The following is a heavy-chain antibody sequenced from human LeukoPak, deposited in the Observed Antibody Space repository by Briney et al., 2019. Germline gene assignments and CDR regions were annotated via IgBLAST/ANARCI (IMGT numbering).Heavy chain of an antibody. V-gene: IGHV4-61*01. CDR3: ARDRYYDSSDYYYYYYMDV. CDR2: IYYSGST. J-gene: IGHJ6*03. Sequence: SETLSLTCTVSGGSVSSGIYSWSWIRQPPGKGLEWIGYIYYSGSTNYNPSLKGRVTISVDTSKNQFSLKLSSVTAADTAVYYCARDRYYDSSDYYYYYYMDVWGKGTTVTVSS. D-gene: IGHD3-22*01. CDR1: GGSVSSGIYS.